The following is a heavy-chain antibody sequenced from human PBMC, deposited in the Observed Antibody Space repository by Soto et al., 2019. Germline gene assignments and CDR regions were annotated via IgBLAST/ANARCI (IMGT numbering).Heavy chain of an antibody. CDR2: IGTDGNT. Sequence: EGSLRLSCAASGFTFNSYAMNWVRQAPGKGLAWVSAIGTDGNTYYANSVKGRFTISRDSSRTTLYLQMNSLRVEDTALYYCVRKYPGTRPFDYWGQGTLVTVSS. CDR3: VRKYPGTRPFDY. J-gene: IGHJ4*01. D-gene: IGHD2-2*01. CDR1: GFTFNSYA. V-gene: IGHV3-23*01.